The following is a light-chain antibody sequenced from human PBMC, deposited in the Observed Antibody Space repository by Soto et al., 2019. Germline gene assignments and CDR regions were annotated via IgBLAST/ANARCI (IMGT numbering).Light chain of an antibody. CDR3: QQSYSTPYT. CDR1: QIIVNY. Sequence: DIQMTQSPSSLSASVGDRVTITCRSSQIIVNYLNWYHQKPGRAPDLLIYAASSLQSGVPSRFSGSGSETDFTLTISSLQPEDFGSYFCQQSYSTPYTFGPGTKVESK. V-gene: IGKV1-39*01. J-gene: IGKJ2*01. CDR2: AAS.